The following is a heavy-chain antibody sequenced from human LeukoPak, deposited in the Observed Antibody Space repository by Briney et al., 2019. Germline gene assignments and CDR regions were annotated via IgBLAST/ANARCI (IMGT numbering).Heavy chain of an antibody. CDR1: GHSFTSYW. D-gene: IGHD6-6*01. V-gene: IGHV5-51*01. CDR2: IYPGDSDT. J-gene: IGHJ4*02. CDR3: ARRRSSSSDY. Sequence: GESLKISCKGSGHSFTSYWIGWVRQMPGKGLEWMGIIYPGDSDTKYSPSFQGQVTISADKSISTAYLQWSSLKASDTAMYYCARRRSSSSDYWGQGTVVTASS.